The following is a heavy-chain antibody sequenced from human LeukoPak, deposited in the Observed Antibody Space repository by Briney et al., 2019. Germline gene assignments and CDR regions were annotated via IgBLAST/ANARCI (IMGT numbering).Heavy chain of an antibody. D-gene: IGHD3-3*01. J-gene: IGHJ3*02. Sequence: SETLSLTCTVSGGSISSYYRSWIRQPPGKGLEWIGDIYYSGSTNYNPSPKSRVTISVDTSKNQFSLKLSSVTAADTAVYCWARKLGGVLEAFDIWAQGTRVSVSS. V-gene: IGHV4-59*01. CDR3: ARKLGGVLEAFDI. CDR1: GGSISSYY. CDR2: IYYSGST.